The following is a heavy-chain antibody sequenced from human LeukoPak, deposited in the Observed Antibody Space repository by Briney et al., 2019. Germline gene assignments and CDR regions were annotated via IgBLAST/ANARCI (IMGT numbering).Heavy chain of an antibody. CDR1: GFTFSSYA. Sequence: GGSLRLSCAASGFTFSSYAMRWVRQAPGKGLEWVSAISGSGGSTYYADSVKGRFTISRDNSKNTLYLQMNSLRAEDTAVYYCANLAGGDYVNFDYWGQGTLVTVSS. D-gene: IGHD4-17*01. J-gene: IGHJ4*02. V-gene: IGHV3-23*01. CDR2: ISGSGGST. CDR3: ANLAGGDYVNFDY.